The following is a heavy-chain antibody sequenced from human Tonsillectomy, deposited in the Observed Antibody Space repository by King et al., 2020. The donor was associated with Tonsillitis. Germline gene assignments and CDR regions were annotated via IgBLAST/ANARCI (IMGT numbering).Heavy chain of an antibody. CDR2: ISSSSSTI. CDR1: GFTFSSYS. J-gene: IGHJ4*02. CDR3: ARDSIMITFGGVIVRSLFDY. Sequence: QLVQSGGGLVQHGGSLRLSCAASGFTFSSYSMNWVRQAPGKGLEWVSYISSSSSTIYYADSVKGRFTISRDNAKNSLYLQMNSLRAEDTAVYYCARDSIMITFGGVIVRSLFDYWGQGTLVTVSS. V-gene: IGHV3-48*01. D-gene: IGHD3-16*02.